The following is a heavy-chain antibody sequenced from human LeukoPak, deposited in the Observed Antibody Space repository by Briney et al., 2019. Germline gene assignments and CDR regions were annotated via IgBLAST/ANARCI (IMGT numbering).Heavy chain of an antibody. CDR3: AKEGLLWFGELWSWFDP. J-gene: IGHJ5*02. Sequence: GGSLRLSCAASGFTFSSYGMSWVRQAPGKGLEWVSAISGSGGSTYYADSVKGRFTISRDNSKNTLYLQMNSLRAEDTAVYYCAKEGLLWFGELWSWFDPWGQGTLVTVSS. D-gene: IGHD3-10*01. V-gene: IGHV3-23*01. CDR1: GFTFSSYG. CDR2: ISGSGGST.